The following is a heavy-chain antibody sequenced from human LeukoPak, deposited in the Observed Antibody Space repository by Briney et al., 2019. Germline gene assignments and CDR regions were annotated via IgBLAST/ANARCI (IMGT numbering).Heavy chain of an antibody. J-gene: IGHJ4*02. CDR2: INRDGSEK. D-gene: IGHD6-19*01. Sequence: GGSLRLSCVVSGFTLSSRWMMWVRQAPGKGLEWMTNINRDGSEKNYVDSVKGRFTITRDNAENSLYLQMNSLKTEDTAVYYCTTGPEASGWYPLHDYWGQGTLVTVSS. CDR1: GFTLSSRW. CDR3: TTGPEASGWYPLHDY. V-gene: IGHV3-7*03.